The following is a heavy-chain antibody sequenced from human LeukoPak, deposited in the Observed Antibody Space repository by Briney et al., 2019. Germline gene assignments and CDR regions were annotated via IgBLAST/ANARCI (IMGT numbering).Heavy chain of an antibody. J-gene: IGHJ4*02. CDR2: ISGSGDNT. CDR1: GFTFSSYA. D-gene: IGHD3-22*01. CDR3: AKGSYYDSSGSFYFDY. V-gene: IGHV3-23*01. Sequence: GGSLRLSCAASGFTFSSYAMSWVRQAPGKGLEWVSGISGSGDNTYYADSVKGRFTISRDNSKNTLYVQMNSLGTEDTAAYYCAKGSYYDSSGSFYFDYWGQRTLVTVSS.